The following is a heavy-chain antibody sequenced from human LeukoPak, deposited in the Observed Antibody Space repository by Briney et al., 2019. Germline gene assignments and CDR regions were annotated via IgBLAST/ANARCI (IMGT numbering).Heavy chain of an antibody. CDR1: GGTFSSYA. D-gene: IGHD1-26*01. CDR3: ARDRDGGSYLFAEYFQH. J-gene: IGHJ1*01. Sequence: GASVKVSCKASGGTFSSYAISWVRQAPGQGLEWMGRIIPILGIANYAQKFQGRVTITADKSTSTAYMELSSLRSDDTAVYYCARDRDGGSYLFAEYFQHWGQGTLVTVSS. V-gene: IGHV1-69*04. CDR2: IIPILGIA.